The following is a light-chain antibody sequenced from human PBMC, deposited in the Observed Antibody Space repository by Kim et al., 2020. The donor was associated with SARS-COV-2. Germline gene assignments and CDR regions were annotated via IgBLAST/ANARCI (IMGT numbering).Light chain of an antibody. CDR3: QKYVSAPWT. Sequence: APAGDRGPITCRASQDISSSLAWYQQRPGKVPNLLIYAASTLQSGVPSRFSGSGSGTEFTLTISSLQPEDVATYYCQKYVSAPWTFGPGTKVDIK. CDR1: QDISSS. V-gene: IGKV1-27*01. J-gene: IGKJ1*01. CDR2: AAS.